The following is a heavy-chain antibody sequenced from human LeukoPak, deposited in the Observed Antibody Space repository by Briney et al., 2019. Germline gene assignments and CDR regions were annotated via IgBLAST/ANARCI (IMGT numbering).Heavy chain of an antibody. D-gene: IGHD3-9*01. CDR3: ARGHYDILTGYYPVFDY. Sequence: GGSLRLSCEVSGFTFSSYEMNWVRQAPGKGLEWVSYISSSGSTIYYADSVKGRFTISRDNAKNSLYLQMNSLRAEDTAVYYCARGHYDILTGYYPVFDYWGQGTLVTVSS. J-gene: IGHJ4*02. CDR2: ISSSGSTI. CDR1: GFTFSSYE. V-gene: IGHV3-48*03.